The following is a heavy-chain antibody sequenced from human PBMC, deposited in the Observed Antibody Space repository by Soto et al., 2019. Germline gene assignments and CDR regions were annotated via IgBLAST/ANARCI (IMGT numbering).Heavy chain of an antibody. J-gene: IGHJ6*02. CDR2: IYYSGNT. V-gene: IGHV4-30-4*01. D-gene: IGHD3-10*01. Sequence: PSETLSLTCTVSGDSISSGDYYWSWIRQPPGKGLEWIGCIYYSGNTYYNPSLKRRFSISVDTSKNQFSLQLSSVTVADTAVYYCARLPYYGSAPWDYGMDVWGQGTTVTVSS. CDR1: GDSISSGDYY. CDR3: ARLPYYGSAPWDYGMDV.